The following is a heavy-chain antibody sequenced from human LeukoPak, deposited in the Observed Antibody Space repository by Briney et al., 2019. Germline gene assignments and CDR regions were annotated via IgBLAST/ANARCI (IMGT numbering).Heavy chain of an antibody. CDR3: ARDSSVTAAPYDY. CDR1: GFTFSSYS. V-gene: IGHV3-48*01. Sequence: GGSLSPSCAASGFTFSSYSMTWVGKAPGKGLGWVSYISSSRSTISYADSLKGRFTISRDDAENSLYLQMNSLRAEDTAVYYCARDSSVTAAPYDYWGQGTLVTVSS. CDR2: ISSSRSTI. J-gene: IGHJ4*02. D-gene: IGHD2-2*01.